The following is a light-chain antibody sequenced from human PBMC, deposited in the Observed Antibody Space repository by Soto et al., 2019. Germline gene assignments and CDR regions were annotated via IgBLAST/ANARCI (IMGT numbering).Light chain of an antibody. CDR1: QSLLHSNGYNY. CDR3: MQALQTAWT. V-gene: IGKV2-28*01. J-gene: IGKJ1*01. CDR2: LGS. Sequence: DILMTQYPLSLPVTPGEPASISCRSSQSLLHSNGYNYLDWYLQKPGQSPQLLIYLGSNRASGVPDRFSGSGSGTHFTLKISRVEAEDVGVYYCMQALQTAWTFGQGTKVDIK.